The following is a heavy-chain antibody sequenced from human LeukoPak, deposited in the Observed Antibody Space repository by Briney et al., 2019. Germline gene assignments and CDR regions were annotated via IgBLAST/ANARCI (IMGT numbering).Heavy chain of an antibody. CDR2: IIPILGIA. CDR1: GGTFSSYA. D-gene: IGHD1-26*01. V-gene: IGHV1-69*04. Sequence: ASVKVSCKASGGTFSSYAISWVRQAPGQGLERMGSIIPILGIANYAQKFQGRVTITADKSTSTAYMELSSLRSEDTAVYYCARGSGSNDYYYYGMDVWGQGTTVTVSS. J-gene: IGHJ6*02. CDR3: ARGSGSNDYYYYGMDV.